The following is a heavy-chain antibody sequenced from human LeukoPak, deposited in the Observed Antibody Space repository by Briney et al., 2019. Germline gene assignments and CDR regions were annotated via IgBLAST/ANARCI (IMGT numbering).Heavy chain of an antibody. CDR2: IDPDGSGK. CDR1: GFSLRNYW. Sequence: GGSLRLSCAASGFSLRNYWMTWVRQSPGKGLEWVAIIDPDGSGKYSVDSVKGRFTISRDNAKNSLYLQMSSPRAEDTAVYYCARGGHRQKEFWGQGTLVTVSS. D-gene: IGHD3-10*01. CDR3: ARGGHRQKEF. V-gene: IGHV3-7*01. J-gene: IGHJ4*02.